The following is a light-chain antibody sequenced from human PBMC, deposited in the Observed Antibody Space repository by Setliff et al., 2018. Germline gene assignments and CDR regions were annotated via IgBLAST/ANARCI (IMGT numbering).Light chain of an antibody. CDR1: SSDIGGYNY. J-gene: IGLJ1*01. CDR2: EVS. V-gene: IGLV2-14*01. Sequence: QSALAQPASVSGSPGQSITISCTGTSSDIGGYNYVSWYQQHSGKAPKLMIYEVSNRPSGVSNRFSGSKSGNTASLTISGLQAEDEADYYCSSYASSSIPELFGSGTKVTVL. CDR3: SSYASSSIPEL.